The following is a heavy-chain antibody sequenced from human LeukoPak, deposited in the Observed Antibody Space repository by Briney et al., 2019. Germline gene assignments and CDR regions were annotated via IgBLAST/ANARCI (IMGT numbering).Heavy chain of an antibody. J-gene: IGHJ6*03. CDR2: IYYSGST. CDR3: ARRRYSGYDYYYYYMDV. Sequence: SETLSLTCTVSGGSISSSSYYWGWIRQPPGKGLEWIGSIYYSGSTYYNPSLKSRVTISVDTSKNQFSLKLSSVTAADTAVYYCARRRYSGYDYYYYYMDVWGKGTTVTISS. V-gene: IGHV4-39*01. CDR1: GGSISSSSYY. D-gene: IGHD5-12*01.